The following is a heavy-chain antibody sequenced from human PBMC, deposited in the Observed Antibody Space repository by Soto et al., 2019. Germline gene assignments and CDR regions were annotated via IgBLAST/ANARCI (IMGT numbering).Heavy chain of an antibody. CDR2: INPNSGGT. V-gene: IGHV1-2*04. D-gene: IGHD3-3*01. CDR1: GYTFTGYY. Sequence: GASVKVSCKASGYTFTGYYMHWVRQAPGQGLEWMGWINPNSGGTNYAQKFQGWVTMTRDTSISTAYMELSRLRSDDTAVYYCARGQMDYDFWSGYYYYYYGMDVWGQGTTVTVS. J-gene: IGHJ6*02. CDR3: ARGQMDYDFWSGYYYYYYGMDV.